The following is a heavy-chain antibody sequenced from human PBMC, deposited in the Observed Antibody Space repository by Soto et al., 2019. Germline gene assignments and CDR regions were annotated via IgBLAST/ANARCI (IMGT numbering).Heavy chain of an antibody. CDR1: GGSISSYY. J-gene: IGHJ4*02. CDR3: ARSATHASGVAAASFDY. D-gene: IGHD6-13*01. Sequence: SETLSLTCTVCGGSISSYYWSWIRQPAGKGLEWIGRIYTSGSTNYSPSLKSRVTMSVDTSKNQFSLKLSSVTAADTAVYYCARSATHASGVAAASFDYWGQGTLVTVSS. CDR2: IYTSGST. V-gene: IGHV4-4*07.